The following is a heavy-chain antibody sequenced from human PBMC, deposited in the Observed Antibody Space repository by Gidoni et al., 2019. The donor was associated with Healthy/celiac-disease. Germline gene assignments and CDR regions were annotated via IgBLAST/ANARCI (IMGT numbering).Heavy chain of an antibody. V-gene: IGHV1-3*01. J-gene: IGHJ5*02. CDR3: ARKLARGWYDP. D-gene: IGHD1-26*01. Sequence: QVQLVQSGAEGKTPGSSVQAFFEASGDTCTSYAMHWVRQAPGQRLKWMGWIKAGNGNTKYSQKCQGRVTITRDTAANTAYTELSSLRSEETAVYYCARKLARGWYDPWGQGTLVTVSS. CDR1: GDTCTSYA. CDR2: IKAGNGNT.